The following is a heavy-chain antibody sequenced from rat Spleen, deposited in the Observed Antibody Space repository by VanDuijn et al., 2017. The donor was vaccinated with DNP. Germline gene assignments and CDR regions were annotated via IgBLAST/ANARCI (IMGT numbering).Heavy chain of an antibody. Sequence: EVQLVESGGGLVQPGRSLKLSCVDSGFTFKNYWMTWIRQVPGKGLEWIASITSSGGNTYYPDSVKGRFTISRDNAKSTLYLQMNSLRSEDMATYYCVRWNSGHFDYWGQGVMVTVSS. CDR2: ITSSGGNT. J-gene: IGHJ2*01. V-gene: IGHV5-31*01. CDR1: GFTFKNYW. D-gene: IGHD4-3*01. CDR3: VRWNSGHFDY.